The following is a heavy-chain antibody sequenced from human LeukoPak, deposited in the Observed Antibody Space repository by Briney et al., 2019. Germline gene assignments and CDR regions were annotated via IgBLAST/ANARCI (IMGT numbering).Heavy chain of an antibody. CDR1: GYTFTGYY. V-gene: IGHV1-2*02. CDR2: INPNSGGT. Sequence: GASVKVSCKASGYTFTGYYMHWVRQAPGQGLEWMGWINPNSGGTNYAQKFQGRVTMTRDTSISTAYMELSRLRSDDTAVYYCARSGYCSGGSCYNDAFDIWGQGTMVTVSS. J-gene: IGHJ3*02. CDR3: ARSGYCSGGSCYNDAFDI. D-gene: IGHD2-15*01.